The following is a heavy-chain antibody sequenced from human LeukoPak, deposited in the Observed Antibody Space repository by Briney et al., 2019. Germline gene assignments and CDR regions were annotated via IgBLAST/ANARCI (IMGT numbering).Heavy chain of an antibody. V-gene: IGHV1-18*01. D-gene: IGHD2-15*01. CDR2: ISAYNGNT. J-gene: IGHJ4*02. Sequence: ASVKVSCMASGYTFTSYGISWVRQAPGQGLEWMGWISAYNGNTNYAQKLQGRVTMTTDTSTSTAYMELRSLRSDDTAVYYCARDIVVVVAASPGYWGQGTLVTVSS. CDR3: ARDIVVVVAASPGY. CDR1: GYTFTSYG.